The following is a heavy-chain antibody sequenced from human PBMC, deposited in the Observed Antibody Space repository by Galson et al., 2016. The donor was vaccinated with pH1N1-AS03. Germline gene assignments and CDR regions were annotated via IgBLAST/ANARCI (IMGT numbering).Heavy chain of an antibody. V-gene: IGHV3-23*01. J-gene: IGHJ5*02. CDR2: VSTNGRRT. Sequence: SLRLSCAASGFTFSGYAMNWVRQAPGKGLEWVSGVSTNGRRTFHADSVKGRFTISRDNSKKPLYLQMNSLRVEDAAVYYCAKGGIYNREGLGGSWGQGTLVAVSS. CDR1: GFTFSGYA. CDR3: AKGGIYNREGLGGS. D-gene: IGHD2/OR15-2a*01.